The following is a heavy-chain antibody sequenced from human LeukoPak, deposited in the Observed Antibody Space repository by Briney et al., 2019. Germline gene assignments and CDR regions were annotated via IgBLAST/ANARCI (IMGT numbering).Heavy chain of an antibody. J-gene: IGHJ4*02. CDR1: GGSFSGYY. D-gene: IGHD6-19*01. CDR3: ARHTSRRSGWYPY. V-gene: IGHV4-34*01. CDR2: INHSGST. Sequence: PSETLSLTCAVYGGSFSGYYWSWIRQPPGKGLEWIGEINHSGSTNYNPSLKSRVTISVDTSKNQFSLKLSSVTAADTAVYYCARHTSRRSGWYPYWGQGTLVTVSS.